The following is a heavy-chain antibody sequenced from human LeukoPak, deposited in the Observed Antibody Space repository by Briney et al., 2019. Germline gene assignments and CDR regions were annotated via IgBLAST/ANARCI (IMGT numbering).Heavy chain of an antibody. D-gene: IGHD1-26*01. CDR2: IKQDGSEK. V-gene: IGHV3-7*04. CDR1: GFTLSNYL. J-gene: IGHJ4*02. Sequence: GGSLRLSCAASGFTLSNYLMSWVRQAPEKGLEWVANIKQDGSEKYYVDSVEGRFTISRDNAKNSLYLQMDSLRAEDTAVYYCARGGYYRFDYWGQGTLVIVSS. CDR3: ARGGYYRFDY.